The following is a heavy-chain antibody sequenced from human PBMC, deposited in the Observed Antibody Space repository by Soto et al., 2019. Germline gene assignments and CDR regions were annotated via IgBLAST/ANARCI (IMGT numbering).Heavy chain of an antibody. Sequence: GGSLRLSCAASGFTFSSYAMSWVRQAPGKGLEWVSAISGSGGSTYYADSVKGRFTISRDNSKNTLYLQMNSLRAEDTAVYYCANYAIPYRIVVSSLDYWGQGTLVTVSS. CDR1: GFTFSSYA. D-gene: IGHD3-22*01. CDR3: ANYAIPYRIVVSSLDY. J-gene: IGHJ4*02. V-gene: IGHV3-23*01. CDR2: ISGSGGST.